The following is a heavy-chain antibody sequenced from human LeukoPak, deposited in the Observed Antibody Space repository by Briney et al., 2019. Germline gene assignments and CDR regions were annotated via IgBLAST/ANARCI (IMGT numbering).Heavy chain of an antibody. CDR3: AMHSGWSGPDC. J-gene: IGHJ4*02. CDR2: IYHSGST. V-gene: IGHV4-4*02. Sequence: PSETLSLPCAVSGGSISSSNWWSWVRQPPGKGLEWIGEIYHSGSTNYNPSLKSRVTISVDKSKNQFSLNLSSVTAADTAVYYCAMHSGWSGPDCWGQGSLVTVSS. CDR1: GGSISSSNW. D-gene: IGHD6-19*01.